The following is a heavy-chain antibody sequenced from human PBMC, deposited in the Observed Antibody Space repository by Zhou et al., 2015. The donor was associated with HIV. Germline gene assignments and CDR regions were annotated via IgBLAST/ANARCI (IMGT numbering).Heavy chain of an antibody. D-gene: IGHD2-15*01. J-gene: IGHJ4*02. CDR1: GGTFSSYA. V-gene: IGHV1-69*12. CDR2: IIPIFGTA. Sequence: QVQLVQSGAEVKKPGSSVKVSCKASGGTFSSYAISWVRQAPGQGLEWMGGIIPIFGTANYAQKFQGRVTITADESTSTAYMELSSLRSEDTAVYYCARVVIWRVAAAPYYFDYWGQGTLVTVSS. CDR3: ARVVIWRVAAAPYYFDY.